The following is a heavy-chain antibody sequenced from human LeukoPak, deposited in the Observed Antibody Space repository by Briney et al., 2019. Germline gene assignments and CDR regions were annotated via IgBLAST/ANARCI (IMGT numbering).Heavy chain of an antibody. CDR2: TYYRSKWYN. J-gene: IGHJ6*02. Sequence: SQTLSLTFAISGDSVSSNSAAWNWIRQSPSRGLEWLGSTYYRSKWYNDYAGSVKSRITINPDTSKNQFSLQLNSVTPEDTAVYYCARDGGYCSSTSCYTTFAYYYYGMDVWGQGTTVTVSS. CDR1: GDSVSSNSAA. D-gene: IGHD2-2*02. CDR3: ARDGGYCSSTSCYTTFAYYYYGMDV. V-gene: IGHV6-1*01.